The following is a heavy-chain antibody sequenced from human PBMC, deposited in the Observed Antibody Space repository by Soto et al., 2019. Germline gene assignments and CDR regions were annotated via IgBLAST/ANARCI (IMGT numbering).Heavy chain of an antibody. CDR3: ARENSIASLSYYYGMDV. D-gene: IGHD6-6*01. CDR1: GGSFSGNA. Sequence: QVQLVQSGAEVKKPGSSVKVSCKSSGGSFSGNAISWVRQAPGQGLEWKGGVIPMFGTTNFARKFQDRITITADESSSTAYMELSSLLSEDTAVYYCARENSIASLSYYYGMDVWGQGTTVIVSS. V-gene: IGHV1-69*01. J-gene: IGHJ6*02. CDR2: VIPMFGTT.